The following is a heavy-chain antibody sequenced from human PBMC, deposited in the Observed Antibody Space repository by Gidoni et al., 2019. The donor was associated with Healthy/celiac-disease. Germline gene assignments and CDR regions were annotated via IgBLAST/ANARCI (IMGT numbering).Heavy chain of an antibody. CDR3: VGGDYSDY. D-gene: IGHD1-26*01. J-gene: IGHJ4*02. Sequence: EVQLVESGGGLVQPGGSLRLSCAASGLSFSSYWMDWVRQAPGKGLEWVANIKQDGREKYYVDSVKGRFTISRDNAKNSLYLQMNSLRAEDTAVYYCVGGDYSDYWGQGTLVTVSS. CDR2: IKQDGREK. V-gene: IGHV3-7*03. CDR1: GLSFSSYW.